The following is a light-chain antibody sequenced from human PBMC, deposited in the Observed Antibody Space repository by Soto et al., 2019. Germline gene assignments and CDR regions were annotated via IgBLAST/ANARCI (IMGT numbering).Light chain of an antibody. Sequence: VLTQSPGTLSLSPGERATLSCRASQSISSTFLAWYQQKPGQAPRLLIYGASTRGTGIPDRFSGSGSGTDFTLTISRLEPEDFAVYYCQQYNHWPPLTFGGGTKVEIK. CDR2: GAS. J-gene: IGKJ4*01. V-gene: IGKV3-20*01. CDR1: QSISSTF. CDR3: QQYNHWPPLT.